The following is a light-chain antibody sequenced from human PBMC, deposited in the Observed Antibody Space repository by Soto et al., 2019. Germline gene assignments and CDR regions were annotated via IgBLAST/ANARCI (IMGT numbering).Light chain of an antibody. CDR2: DDN. CDR1: ALPKKY. J-gene: IGLJ2*01. CDR3: WSADTSGHEWV. Sequence: SYELTQPPSVSVSPGQTARITCSGDALPKKYASWYQQKSGQAPVLVIYDDNNRPSGIPERFSGSSSGTMATLTISGAQVEDEADYYCWSADTSGHEWVFGGGTKLTVL. V-gene: IGLV3-10*01.